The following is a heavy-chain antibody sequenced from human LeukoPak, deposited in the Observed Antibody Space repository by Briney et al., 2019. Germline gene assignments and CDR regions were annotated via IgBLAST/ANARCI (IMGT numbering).Heavy chain of an antibody. CDR3: ARGGGSDAFDI. CDR2: IHTSGTT. V-gene: IGHV4-61*02. D-gene: IGHD2-15*01. Sequence: PSQTLSLTCSVSGGSISSGSYFWSCIRQPAGKGLEWIGRIHTSGTTNYNPSLKSRDTISLDRTKNQFSLNLSSVTASDTAVYYCARGGGSDAFDIWGQGTMVTVSS. J-gene: IGHJ3*02. CDR1: GGSISSGSYF.